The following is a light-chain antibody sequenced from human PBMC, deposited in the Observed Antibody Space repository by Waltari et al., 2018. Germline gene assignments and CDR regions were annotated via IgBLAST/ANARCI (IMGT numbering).Light chain of an antibody. J-gene: IGLJ2*01. V-gene: IGLV2-11*01. CDR2: VVS. CDR1: SSDIGGYNY. Sequence: QAALTQPPAVSGSPGQSVTIPCTGTSSDIGGYNYVSWYQQHPGKAPKLMIYVVSKRPSGVSDRFSGSKSGNTASLTISGLQAEDEADYSCSSYAGSNTWIFGGGTRLTVL. CDR3: SSYAGSNTWI.